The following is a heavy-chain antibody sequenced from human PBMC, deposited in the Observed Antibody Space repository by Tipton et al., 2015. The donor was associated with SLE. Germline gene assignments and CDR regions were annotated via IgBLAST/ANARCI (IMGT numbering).Heavy chain of an antibody. J-gene: IGHJ3*02. Sequence: TLSLTCTVSGGSITSHYWNWIRQPQGKGLEWIGYVSYSGTTSYKPSLESRVTISVDRAKNQFSLKLSSVTAADTAVYYCARRGSGSYDIWGQGTMVTVSS. CDR2: VSYSGTT. V-gene: IGHV4-59*11. CDR1: GGSITSHY. D-gene: IGHD3-10*01. CDR3: ARRGSGSYDI.